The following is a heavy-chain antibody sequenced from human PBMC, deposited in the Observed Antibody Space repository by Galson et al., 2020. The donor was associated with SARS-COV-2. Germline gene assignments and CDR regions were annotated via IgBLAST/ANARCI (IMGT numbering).Heavy chain of an antibody. V-gene: IGHV3-48*01. CDR3: ARVYGSGTFVS. Sequence: GESPKTPRAASGFPLSTYDKTWVRQAPGKGPECISSIGGSGSHTSYADSVRGRFTNSRDNAKNSLYLQMNSLRAEDTALYYCARVYGSGTFVSWGQGTLVTVSS. J-gene: IGHJ4*02. CDR2: IGGSGSHT. D-gene: IGHD3-10*01. CDR1: GFPLSTYD.